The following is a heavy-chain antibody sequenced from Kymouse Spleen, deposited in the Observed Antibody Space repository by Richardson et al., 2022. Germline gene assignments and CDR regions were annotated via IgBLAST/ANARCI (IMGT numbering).Heavy chain of an antibody. D-gene: IGHD3-10*01. J-gene: IGHJ4*02. CDR3: AMVRGVIFPYYFDY. CDR1: GGSISSSSYY. Sequence: QLQLQESGPGLVKPSETLSLTCTVSGGSISSSSYYWGWIRQPPGKGLEWIGSIYYSGSTYYNPSLKSRVTISVDTSKNQFSLKLSSVTAADTAVYYCAMVRGVIFPYYFDYWGQGTLVTVSS. CDR2: IYYSGST. V-gene: IGHV4-39*01.